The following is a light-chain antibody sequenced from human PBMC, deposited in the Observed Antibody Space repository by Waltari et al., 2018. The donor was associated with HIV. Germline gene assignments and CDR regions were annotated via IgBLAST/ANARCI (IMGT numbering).Light chain of an antibody. CDR2: LGS. CDR3: MQALQTPA. J-gene: IGKJ5*01. V-gene: IGKV2-28*01. CDR1: QSLLHSNGYNY. Sequence: DIVMTQSPLPLPVTPGDPASISCRSSQSLLHSNGYNYLDWYLQKPGQSPQLLIYLGSNRASGVPDRFSGSGSGTDFTLKISRVEAEDVGVYYCMQALQTPAFGQGTRLEIK.